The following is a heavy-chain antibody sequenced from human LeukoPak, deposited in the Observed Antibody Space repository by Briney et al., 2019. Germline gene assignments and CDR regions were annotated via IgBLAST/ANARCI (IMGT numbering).Heavy chain of an antibody. J-gene: IGHJ6*03. D-gene: IGHD5-24*01. CDR3: ARTQRWLSYYYYYMDV. CDR1: GGSISSSSYY. V-gene: IGHV4-39*07. CDR2: INHSGST. Sequence: SETLSLTCTVSGGSISSSSYYWSWIRQPPGKGLEWIGEINHSGSTNYNPSLKSRVTISVDTSKNQFSLKLSSVTAADTAVYYCARTQRWLSYYYYYMDVWGKGTTVTVSS.